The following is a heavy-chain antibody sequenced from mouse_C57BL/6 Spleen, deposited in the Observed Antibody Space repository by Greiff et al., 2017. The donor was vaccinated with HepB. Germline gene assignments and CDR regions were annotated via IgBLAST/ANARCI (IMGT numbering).Heavy chain of an antibody. CDR3: ARHGGGNPFAY. CDR2: ISGGGGNT. Sequence: DVKLVESGGGLVKPGGSLKLSCAASGFTFSSYTMSWVRQTPEKRLEWVATISGGGGNTYYPDSVKGRFTISRDNAKNTLYLQMSSLRSEDTALYYCARHGGGNPFAYWGQGTLVTVSA. D-gene: IGHD1-1*02. V-gene: IGHV5-9*01. J-gene: IGHJ3*01. CDR1: GFTFSSYT.